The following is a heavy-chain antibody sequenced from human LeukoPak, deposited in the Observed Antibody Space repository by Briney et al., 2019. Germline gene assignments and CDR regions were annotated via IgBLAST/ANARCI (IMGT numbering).Heavy chain of an antibody. CDR1: GYSFPSYW. V-gene: IGHV5-51*01. Sequence: GESLQSSAKVAGYSFPSYWIGWVRQMPGKGLEWLGIIYPGDSTTRYSPSFQGQVTISADKSINTAYLQWSSLKASDTATYYCARLHTTLTISIWGRFDPWGQGTLVTVYS. J-gene: IGHJ5*02. CDR3: ARLHTTLTISIWGRFDP. CDR2: IYPGDSTT. D-gene: IGHD3-16*01.